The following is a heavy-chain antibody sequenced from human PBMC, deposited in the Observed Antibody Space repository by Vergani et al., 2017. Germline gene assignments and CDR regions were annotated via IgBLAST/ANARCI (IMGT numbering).Heavy chain of an antibody. V-gene: IGHV2-26*01. CDR1: GFSLTNPTLG. D-gene: IGHD6-19*01. CDR3: ARIPVIAVSDKFFYHNSMDV. CDR2: IFSNGAK. Sequence: QVTLKESGPVVVKPTETLTLTCTVSGFSLTNPTLGVSWIRQSPGKALEWLAHIFSNGAKSYTTSLRSRLTISRDTSKSQVVLTMTNMDPVDTATYFCARIPVIAVSDKFFYHNSMDVWGQGTTVTVSS. J-gene: IGHJ6*02.